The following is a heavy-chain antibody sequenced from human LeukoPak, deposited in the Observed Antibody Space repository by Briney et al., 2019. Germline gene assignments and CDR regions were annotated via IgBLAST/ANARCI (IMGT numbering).Heavy chain of an antibody. V-gene: IGHV4-38-2*01. CDR2: IYHSGST. CDR1: GYSTSSGYY. J-gene: IGHJ4*02. D-gene: IGHD3-3*01. Sequence: PSETLSLTCAVSGYSTSSGYYWGWIRQPPGKGLEWIGSIYHSGSTYYNPSLKSRVTISVDTSKNQFSLKLSSVTAADTAVYYCARHYDFWSGYYPFDYWGQGTLVTVSS. CDR3: ARHYDFWSGYYPFDY.